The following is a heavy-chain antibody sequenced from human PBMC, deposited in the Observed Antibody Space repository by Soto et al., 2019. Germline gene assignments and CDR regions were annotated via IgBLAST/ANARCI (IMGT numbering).Heavy chain of an antibody. V-gene: IGHV4-34*01. CDR3: ARGLTSGGSSPDNWFDP. CDR1: GGSFSGYY. D-gene: IGHD6-6*01. Sequence: SETLSLTCAVYGGSFSGYYWSWIRQPPGKGLEWIGEINHSGSTNYNPSLKSRVTISVDTSKNQFSLKLSSVTAADTAVYYCARGLTSGGSSPDNWFDPWGQGTLVTVSS. CDR2: INHSGST. J-gene: IGHJ5*02.